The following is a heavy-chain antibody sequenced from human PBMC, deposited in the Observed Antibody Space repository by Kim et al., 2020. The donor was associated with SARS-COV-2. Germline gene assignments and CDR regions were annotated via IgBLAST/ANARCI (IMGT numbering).Heavy chain of an antibody. J-gene: IGHJ6*01. CDR3: ARDMGIVATSGHYYYYYG. Sequence: GGSLRLSCAASGFTFSSYAMSWVRQAPGKGLEWVSVIYSGGSSTYYADSVKGRFTISRDNSKNTLYLQMNSLRADDTAVYYCARDMGIVATSGHYYYYYG. CDR1: GFTFSSYA. V-gene: IGHV3-23*03. D-gene: IGHD5-12*01. CDR2: IYSGGSST.